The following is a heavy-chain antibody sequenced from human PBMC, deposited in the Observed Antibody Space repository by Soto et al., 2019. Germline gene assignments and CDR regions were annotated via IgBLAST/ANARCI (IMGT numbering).Heavy chain of an antibody. Sequence: SETLSLTCTVSGGSISSYYWSWIRQPPGKGLEWIGYIYYSGSTNYNPSLKSRVTISVDTSKNQFSLKLSSVTAADTAVYYCARAYYDFWSGYPNDAFDIWGQGTMVTVSS. CDR1: GGSISSYY. CDR3: ARAYYDFWSGYPNDAFDI. V-gene: IGHV4-59*08. D-gene: IGHD3-3*01. CDR2: IYYSGST. J-gene: IGHJ3*02.